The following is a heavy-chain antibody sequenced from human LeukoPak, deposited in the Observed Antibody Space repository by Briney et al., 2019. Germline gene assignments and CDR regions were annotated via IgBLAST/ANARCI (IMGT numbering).Heavy chain of an antibody. V-gene: IGHV3-53*01. CDR1: GVRGRNDY. D-gene: IGHD2-2*01. Sequence: GGSPILSCAESGVRGRNDYISWVRQVTRKGLEWVSVINRGGTTYYADSVKGRYIFSRDNSKNTVYLQMNSLRAEDTAVYFCARCTSCLNSFYFYYMDVGGKGTTVTVSS. CDR2: INRGGTT. J-gene: IGHJ6*03. CDR3: ARCTSCLNSFYFYYMDV.